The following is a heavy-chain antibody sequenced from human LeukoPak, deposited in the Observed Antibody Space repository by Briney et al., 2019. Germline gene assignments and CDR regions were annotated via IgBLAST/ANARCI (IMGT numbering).Heavy chain of an antibody. V-gene: IGHV5-51*01. J-gene: IGHJ3*02. D-gene: IGHD4-17*01. CDR3: TTPPTTTGTTYGVFDT. Sequence: PGGSLKIPWKGSGYSFTSYWNAWVRQMPGKGLGWMGMFYPGDCDTIYSPFFQGPVTISADKSISTAYLQWSNLKASDTAMYYCTTPPTTTGTTYGVFDTWGQGKIVTVSP. CDR2: FYPGDCDT. CDR1: GYSFTSYW.